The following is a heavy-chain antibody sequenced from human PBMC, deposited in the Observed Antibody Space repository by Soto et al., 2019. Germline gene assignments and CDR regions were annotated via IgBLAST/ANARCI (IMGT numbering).Heavy chain of an antibody. CDR2: IRPNSGGT. J-gene: IGHJ4*02. CDR3: GKGRIGDVDVFY. Sequence: QVQLVQSGAEVKKSGASVKVSCKASGYTFTGYYIHWVRQAPGQGLEWMGEIRPNSGGTKYAQKFQGRVTMTRDTSITTVYMDLSNLSPDDTAVYYCGKGRIGDVDVFYWGQGTLVTVYS. CDR1: GYTFTGYY. D-gene: IGHD3-16*01. V-gene: IGHV1-2*02.